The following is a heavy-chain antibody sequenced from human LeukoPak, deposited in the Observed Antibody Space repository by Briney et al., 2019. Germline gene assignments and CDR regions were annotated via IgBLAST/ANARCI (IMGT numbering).Heavy chain of an antibody. CDR3: ARLLEFRAVTYGMDV. D-gene: IGHD4-17*01. CDR1: GGSISSYY. Sequence: KPSETLSLTCTVSGGSISSYYWSWIRQPPGKGLEWIGYIYYSGSTNCNPSLKSRVTISVDTSKNQFSLKLSSVTAADTAVYYCARLLEFRAVTYGMDVWGQGTTVTVSS. V-gene: IGHV4-59*08. CDR2: IYYSGST. J-gene: IGHJ6*02.